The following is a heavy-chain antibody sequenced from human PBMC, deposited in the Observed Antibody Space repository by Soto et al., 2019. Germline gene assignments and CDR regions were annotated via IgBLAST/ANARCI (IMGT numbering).Heavy chain of an antibody. CDR1: GLSCSTLGVS. D-gene: IGHD3-3*01. CDR2: IYWDDDN. CDR3: VPMSTGVVKRSYYTTHV. J-gene: IGHJ6*03. V-gene: IGHV2-5*05. Sequence: TREKKRETLGLPCPCSGLSCSTLGVSMNWVRQPPGKALEWLAHIYWDDDNRFGPSLRSRLNINKDTSKNQVVLKTTNMDPVDTATYYCVPMSTGVVKRSYYTTHVW.